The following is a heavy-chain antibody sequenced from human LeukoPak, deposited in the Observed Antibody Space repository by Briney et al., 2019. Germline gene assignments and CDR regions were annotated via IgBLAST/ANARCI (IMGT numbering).Heavy chain of an antibody. V-gene: IGHV3-64*01. J-gene: IGHJ4*02. CDR2: ISSNGGST. CDR3: ARETYSSGWYIGY. D-gene: IGHD6-19*01. Sequence: GGSLRLSCAASGFTFSSYAMHWVRQAPGKGLEYVSAISSNGGSTYYANSVKGRLTISRDNSKNTLYLQMGSLRAEDMAVYYCARETYSSGWYIGYWGQGTLVTVSS. CDR1: GFTFSSYA.